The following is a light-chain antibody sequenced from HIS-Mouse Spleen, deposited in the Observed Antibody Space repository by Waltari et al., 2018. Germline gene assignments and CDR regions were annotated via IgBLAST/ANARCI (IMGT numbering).Light chain of an antibody. Sequence: QSALTQPASVSGSPGPSITISCTGTSSDVGSYNLFSWYQQHPGKAPKLMIYEGSKRPSGVSNRFAGSKSGNTASLTISGLQAEDEADYYCCSYAGSRVFGGGTKLTVL. CDR3: CSYAGSRV. J-gene: IGLJ3*02. CDR1: SSDVGSYNL. CDR2: EGS. V-gene: IGLV2-23*01.